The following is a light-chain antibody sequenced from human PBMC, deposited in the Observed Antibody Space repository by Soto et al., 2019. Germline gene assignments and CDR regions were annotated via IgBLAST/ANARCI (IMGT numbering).Light chain of an antibody. CDR3: STYTTSSTRV. V-gene: IGLV2-14*01. J-gene: IGLJ1*01. CDR2: EVT. CDR1: SSDVGIYNY. Sequence: QSALTQPASVSGSPVQSIAISCTGSSSDVGIYNYVSWYQQHPGKVPKLIIYEVTNRPSGVSNRFSGSKSGNTASLTISVLQAEDEADYYCSTYTTSSTRVFGTGTKLTVL.